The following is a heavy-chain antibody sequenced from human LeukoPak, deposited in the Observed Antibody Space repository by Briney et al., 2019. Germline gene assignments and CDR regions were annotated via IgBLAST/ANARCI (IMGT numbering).Heavy chain of an antibody. CDR1: GDSVSSNSAA. D-gene: IGHD6-19*01. Sequence: SQTLSLTCAISGDSVSSNSAAWNWIRQSPSRGLEWLGRTYYRSKWYNDYAVSVKSRITINPDTSKNQFSLQLNSVTPEDTAVYYCARGEGPGWYSSGWQEYYFDYWGQGTLVTVSS. J-gene: IGHJ4*02. CDR2: TYYRSKWYN. V-gene: IGHV6-1*01. CDR3: ARGEGPGWYSSGWQEYYFDY.